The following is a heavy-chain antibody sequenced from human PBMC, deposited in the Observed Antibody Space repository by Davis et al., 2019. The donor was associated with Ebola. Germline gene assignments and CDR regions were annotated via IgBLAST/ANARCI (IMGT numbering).Heavy chain of an antibody. CDR2: IYYSEST. V-gene: IGHV4-59*01. D-gene: IGHD6-13*01. CDR1: GGSISSYY. Sequence: SETLSLTCTVSGGSISSYYWSWIRQPPGKGLEWIGYIYYSESTNYNPSLKSRVTISVDTSKNQFSLKLSSVTAADTAVYYCARDGYSSSWYLNWFDPWGQGTLVTVSS. CDR3: ARDGYSSSWYLNWFDP. J-gene: IGHJ5*02.